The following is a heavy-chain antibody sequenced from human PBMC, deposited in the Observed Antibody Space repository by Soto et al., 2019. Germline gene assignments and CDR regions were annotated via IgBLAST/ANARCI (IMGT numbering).Heavy chain of an antibody. CDR2: ISYDGSNK. CDR3: AMLIAPNGGMDV. D-gene: IGHD3-16*01. Sequence: PGGSLRLSCAASGFTFSSYGMHWVRQAPGKGLEWVAVISYDGSNKYYADSVKGRFTISRDNSKNTLYLQMNSLRAEDTAVYYCAMLIAPNGGMDVWGQGTTVTVSS. V-gene: IGHV3-30*03. J-gene: IGHJ6*02. CDR1: GFTFSSYG.